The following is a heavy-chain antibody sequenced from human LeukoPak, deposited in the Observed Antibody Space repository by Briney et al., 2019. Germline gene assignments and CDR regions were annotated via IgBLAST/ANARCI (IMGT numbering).Heavy chain of an antibody. J-gene: IGHJ3*01. CDR3: AAEGRPTVVTFRKGAVDL. CDR1: GFTFTSSA. CDR2: IVVGSGNT. V-gene: IGHV1-58*01. D-gene: IGHD4-23*01. Sequence: SVKVSYKASGFTFTSSAVQWVRQARGQRLEWIGWIVVGSGNTNYAQKFQERVTITRDMSTSTVYMELSSLRSEDTAVYYCAAEGRPTVVTFRKGAVDLWGQGTMVTVSS.